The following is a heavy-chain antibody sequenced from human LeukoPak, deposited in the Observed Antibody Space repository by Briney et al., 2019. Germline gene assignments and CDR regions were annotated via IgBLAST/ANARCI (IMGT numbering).Heavy chain of an antibody. V-gene: IGHV3-23*01. CDR3: ARDRYCVSTNCPYDC. D-gene: IGHD2-2*01. CDR2: ISVSDDST. J-gene: IGHJ4*02. Sequence: GGSLRLSCAASGFTSSDYTMNWVRQSPGKGLEWVSGISVSDDSTYYADSVKGRFTISRDTSNNMLYLQMTGLRAEDTAVYYCARDRYCVSTNCPYDCWGQGTPVTVSS. CDR1: GFTSSDYT.